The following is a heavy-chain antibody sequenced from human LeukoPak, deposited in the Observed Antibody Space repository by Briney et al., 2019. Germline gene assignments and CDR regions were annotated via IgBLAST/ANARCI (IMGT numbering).Heavy chain of an antibody. CDR2: ISNDGTTT. CDR1: GFTFSTCG. D-gene: IGHD6-19*01. Sequence: GGSLRLSCVTSGFTFSTCGMHWVRQAPGRGLEWVAMISNDGTTTHYADSMRGRFTVSRDTSKNTLHLERDRRREENTAVYHWGKDLHSSGWYNYFDPWGQGTLVTVSS. J-gene: IGHJ5*02. CDR3: GKDLHSSGWYNYFDP. V-gene: IGHV3-30*18.